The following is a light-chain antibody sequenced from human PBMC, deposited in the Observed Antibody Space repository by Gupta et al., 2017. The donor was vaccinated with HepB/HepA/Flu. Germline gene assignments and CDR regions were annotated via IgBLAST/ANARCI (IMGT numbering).Light chain of an antibody. V-gene: IGKV1-5*03. CDR3: QQYNRFSGT. J-gene: IGKJ4*01. CDR1: QPIGSR. CDR2: EVS. Sequence: DIQMTQSPSTLSASVGDRVTISCRASQPIGSRLAWYQQKPGKAPKLLIYEVSTLESGVPSRFSGSKSGTEFTLTISSLQPDDFATYYCQQYNRFSGTFGGGTKVEIK.